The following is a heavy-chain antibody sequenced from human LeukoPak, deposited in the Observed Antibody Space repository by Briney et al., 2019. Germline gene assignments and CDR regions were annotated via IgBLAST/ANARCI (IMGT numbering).Heavy chain of an antibody. CDR1: GFTFSTYS. CDR3: ARGYFPCGSGSSNHFDY. CDR2: ISSIISTT. Sequence: GGSLRLSCAASGFTFSTYSFNWVRQVPGKGLEWVSYISSIISTTYYADSVKGRFTISRDNAKNSLYLQMNSLRDEDTAVYYCARGYFPCGSGSSNHFDYWGQGTLVTVSS. J-gene: IGHJ4*02. V-gene: IGHV3-48*02. D-gene: IGHD3-10*01.